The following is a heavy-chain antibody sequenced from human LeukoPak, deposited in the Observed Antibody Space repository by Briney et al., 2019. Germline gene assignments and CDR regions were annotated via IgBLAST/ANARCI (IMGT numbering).Heavy chain of an antibody. Sequence: ASVKVSCKASGYTFTSYYMHWVRQAPGQGLEWMGIINPSGGSTSYAQKFQGRVTMTRDTSTSTVYMELSSLRSEDTAVYYCARDGYYDSSGRGNDAFDIWGQGTMVTVSS. CDR2: INPSGGST. CDR3: ARDGYYDSSGRGNDAFDI. V-gene: IGHV1-46*01. J-gene: IGHJ3*02. D-gene: IGHD3-22*01. CDR1: GYTFTSYY.